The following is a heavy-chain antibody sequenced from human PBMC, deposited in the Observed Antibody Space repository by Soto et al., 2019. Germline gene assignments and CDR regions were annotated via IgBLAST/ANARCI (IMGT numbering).Heavy chain of an antibody. V-gene: IGHV4-30-2*01. Sequence: SETLSLTCAVSGGSISSGGYSWSWIRQPPGKGLEWIGYIYHSGSTYYNPSLKSRVTISVDRSKNQFSLKLSSVTAADTAVYYCASLRGQSGNFDYWGQGTLVTVSS. CDR2: IYHSGST. CDR3: ASLRGQSGNFDY. CDR1: GGSISSGGYS. J-gene: IGHJ4*02. D-gene: IGHD4-17*01.